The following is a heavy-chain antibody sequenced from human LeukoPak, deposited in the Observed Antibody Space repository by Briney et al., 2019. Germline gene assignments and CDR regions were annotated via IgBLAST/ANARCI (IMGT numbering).Heavy chain of an antibody. D-gene: IGHD3-22*01. CDR2: ISWNSGSI. J-gene: IGHJ4*02. V-gene: IGHV3-9*01. Sequence: GGSLRLSCAASGFTFDDYAMHWVRQAPGKGLEWVSGISWNSGSIGYADSVKGRFTISRDNAKNSLYLQMNSLRAEDTALYYCAKDLIRYYDSSGYSPLDYWGQGTLVTVSS. CDR3: AKDLIRYYDSSGYSPLDY. CDR1: GFTFDDYA.